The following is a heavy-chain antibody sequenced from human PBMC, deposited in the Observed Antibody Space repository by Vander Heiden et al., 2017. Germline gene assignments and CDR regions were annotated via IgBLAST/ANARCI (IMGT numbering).Heavy chain of an antibody. Sequence: QVVLVKSDSEVKKPGASVQVSCKTSGYPFSKYDISWVRQGSGQGLEWMGWISIYRGDTNYAQKFQGRVTMTADTSTGTAYMELTGLRPDDTAVYYCARQMRSTMDSAFLFWGQGTKVTVSS. D-gene: IGHD2-8*01. CDR1: GYPFSKYD. CDR2: ISIYRGDT. J-gene: IGHJ3*01. CDR3: ARQMRSTMDSAFLF. V-gene: IGHV1-18*04.